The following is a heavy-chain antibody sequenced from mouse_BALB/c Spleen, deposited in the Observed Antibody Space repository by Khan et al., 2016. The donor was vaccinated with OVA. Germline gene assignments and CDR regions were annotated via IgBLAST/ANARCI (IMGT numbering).Heavy chain of an antibody. D-gene: IGHD2-13*01. Sequence: QIQLVQSGPELRKPGETVKISCQTSGYTFTDFRVNWVKQAPGMGLKWMGCINTFTGEPTYGDDFKGRFAFSLETSASTAYLQINNLKNEDMAAYFCSRHVHGESFYFDFWGQGTTLTVSS. CDR3: SRHVHGESFYFDF. V-gene: IGHV9-1*02. CDR1: GYTFTDFR. CDR2: INTFTGEP. J-gene: IGHJ2*01.